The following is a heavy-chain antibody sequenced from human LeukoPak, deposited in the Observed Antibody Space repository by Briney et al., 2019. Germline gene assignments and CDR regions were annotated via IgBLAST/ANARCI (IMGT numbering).Heavy chain of an antibody. Sequence: GSLRLTCAASGFTFGDYAMHWVRQAPGKGLEWVGLISWGGGSTYNADSVNGRFTISGDYSKNFPYLQMNSLSADDAALYCYANVISYYGSHYDHWGQGTLVTVSS. J-gene: IGHJ5*02. CDR1: GFTFGDYA. CDR2: ISWGGGST. D-gene: IGHD1-26*01. V-gene: IGHV3-43D*03. CDR3: ANVISYYGSHYDH.